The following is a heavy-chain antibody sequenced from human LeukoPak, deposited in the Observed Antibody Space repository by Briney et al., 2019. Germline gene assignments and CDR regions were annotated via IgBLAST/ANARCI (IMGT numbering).Heavy chain of an antibody. Sequence: PGGSLRLSCAASGFTFSSYGMSWVRQAPGKGLEWVSAISGSGGSTYYADSVKGRFTISRDNAKNSLYLQMNSLRAEDTAVYYCARESYCSSTSCYDLDYWGQGTLVTVSS. CDR1: GFTFSSYG. J-gene: IGHJ4*02. D-gene: IGHD2-2*01. CDR3: ARESYCSSTSCYDLDY. V-gene: IGHV3-23*01. CDR2: ISGSGGST.